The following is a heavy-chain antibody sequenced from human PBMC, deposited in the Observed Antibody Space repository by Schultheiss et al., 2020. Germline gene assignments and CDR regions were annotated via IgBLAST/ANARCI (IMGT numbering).Heavy chain of an antibody. J-gene: IGHJ6*02. V-gene: IGHV4-34*01. Sequence: SQTLSLTCAVYGGSFSGYYWSWIRQPPGKGLEWIGEINHSGSTNYNPSLKSRVTISVDTSKNQFSLKLSSVTAADTAMYYCARHTLPTTSVMDVWGQGTTVTVSS. CDR3: ARHTLPTTSVMDV. D-gene: IGHD4-17*01. CDR1: GGSFSGYY. CDR2: INHSGST.